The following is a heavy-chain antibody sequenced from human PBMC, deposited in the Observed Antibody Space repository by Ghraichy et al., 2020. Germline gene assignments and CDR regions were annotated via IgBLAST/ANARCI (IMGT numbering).Heavy chain of an antibody. J-gene: IGHJ2*01. CDR1: GGRISSGYFN. CDR3: ARPSAVSWYFDL. D-gene: IGHD6-19*01. Sequence: SQTPSLTCNVYGGRISSGYFNWTRMRSPPGKEQEWIGSMFNSWSTHYSPSLKSRVTISIDTSKNQFSLNLRSVTAADPAVYYCARPSAVSWYFDLWGRGTLV. CDR2: MFNSWST. V-gene: IGHV4-39*07.